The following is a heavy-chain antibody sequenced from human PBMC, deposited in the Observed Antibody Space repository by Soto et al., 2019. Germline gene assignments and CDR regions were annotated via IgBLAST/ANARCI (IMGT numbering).Heavy chain of an antibody. Sequence: PSETLSLTCAVSGGSISGSYYYWGWLRQSPGRGPEWIGSVFYTGFTSYNPSLESRVSVSVDTSKNQFSLKVSAVTAADSAVYYCASSQKGYNWNYFDHWGQGALVTVSS. V-gene: IGHV4-39*01. J-gene: IGHJ4*02. CDR3: ASSQKGYNWNYFDH. CDR2: VFYTGFT. D-gene: IGHD1-20*01. CDR1: GGSISGSYYY.